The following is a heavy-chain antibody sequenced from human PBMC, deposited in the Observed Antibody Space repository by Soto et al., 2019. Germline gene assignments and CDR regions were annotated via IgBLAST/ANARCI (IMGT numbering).Heavy chain of an antibody. V-gene: IGHV3-74*01. CDR3: ARVPYCSSSSCYSYFDS. CDR2: ISSDGSST. D-gene: IGHD2-2*01. J-gene: IGHJ4*02. Sequence: EVQLVESGGGLVQPGGSLRLSCAASGFTLSNYWMHWARQAPGKGLVWVSRISSDGSSTNYADSVKGRFTISRDNAKNTLHLKMNSVRAEDTAVYYCARVPYCSSSSCYSYFDSWGQGTLVTVSS. CDR1: GFTLSNYW.